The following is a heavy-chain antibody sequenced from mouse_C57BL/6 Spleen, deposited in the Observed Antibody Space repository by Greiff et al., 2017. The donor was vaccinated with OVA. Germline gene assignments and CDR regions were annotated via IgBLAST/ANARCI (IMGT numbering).Heavy chain of an antibody. J-gene: IGHJ3*01. CDR3: AINHYGSSSWFAY. CDR1: GYTFTSYW. V-gene: IGHV1-50*01. CDR2: IDPSDSYT. Sequence: QVQLQQPGAELVKPGASVKLSCKASGYTFTSYWMQWVKQRPGQGLEWIGEIDPSDSYTNYNQKFKGKATLTVDTSSSTAYMQLSSLTSEDSAVYYCAINHYGSSSWFAYWGQGTLVTVSA. D-gene: IGHD1-1*01.